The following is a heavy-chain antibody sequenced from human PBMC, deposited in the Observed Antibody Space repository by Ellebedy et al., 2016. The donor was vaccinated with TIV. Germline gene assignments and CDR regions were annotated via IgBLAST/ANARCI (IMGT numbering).Heavy chain of an antibody. CDR1: GGSISSYY. CDR2: IYTSGST. V-gene: IGHV4-4*07. J-gene: IGHJ5*02. D-gene: IGHD2-15*01. CDR3: ARDPKYCSGGSCYPAYFDP. Sequence: MPSETLSLTCTVSGGSISSYYWSWIRQPAGKGLEWIGRIYTSGSTNYNPSLKSRVTMSVDTSKNQFSLKLSSVTAADTAVYYCARDPKYCSGGSCYPAYFDPWGQGTLVTVSS.